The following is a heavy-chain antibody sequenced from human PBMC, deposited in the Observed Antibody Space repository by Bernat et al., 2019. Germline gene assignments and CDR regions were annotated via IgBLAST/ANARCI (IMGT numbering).Heavy chain of an antibody. J-gene: IGHJ3*02. CDR3: TRQRYNDAFDI. CDR2: IRSKANSYAT. V-gene: IGHV3-73*01. CDR1: GFTFSGSA. Sequence: EVQLVESGGGLVQPGGSLKLSCAASGFTFSGSAMHWVRQASGKGLEWVGRIRSKANSYATAYAASVKGRFTISRDDSKNTAYLQMNSLKTEHTAVYYCTRQRYNDAFDIWGQGTMVTVSS. D-gene: IGHD1-20*01.